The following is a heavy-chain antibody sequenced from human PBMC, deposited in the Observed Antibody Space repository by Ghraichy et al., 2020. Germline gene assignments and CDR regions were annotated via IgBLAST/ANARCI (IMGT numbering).Heavy chain of an antibody. CDR1: GGSFSGYY. J-gene: IGHJ4*02. CDR3: ARGARDRYLARYFDY. Sequence: SETLSLTCEVYGGSFSGYYWSWIRQPPGKGLEWIGEIYHSGSTNYNPSLKSRVTISVDTSKNQFSLKLSSVTAADTAVYYCARGARDRYLARYFDYWGQGTLVTVSS. V-gene: IGHV4-34*01. D-gene: IGHD5-24*01. CDR2: IYHSGST.